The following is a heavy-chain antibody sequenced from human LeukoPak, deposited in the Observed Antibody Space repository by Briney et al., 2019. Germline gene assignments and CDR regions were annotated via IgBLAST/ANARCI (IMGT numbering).Heavy chain of an antibody. CDR2: ISSSSSYI. CDR1: GFTFSSYS. J-gene: IGHJ5*02. CDR3: ARESYGSAQFDP. Sequence: PGGSLRLPCAASGFTFSSYSMNWVRQAPGKGLEWVSSISSSSSYIYYADSVKGRFTISRDNAKNSLYLQMNSLRAEDTAVYYCARESYGSAQFDPWGQGTLVTVSS. V-gene: IGHV3-21*01. D-gene: IGHD3-10*01.